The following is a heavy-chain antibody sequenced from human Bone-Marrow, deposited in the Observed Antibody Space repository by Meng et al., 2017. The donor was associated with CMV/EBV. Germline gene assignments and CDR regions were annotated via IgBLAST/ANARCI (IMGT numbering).Heavy chain of an antibody. V-gene: IGHV3-23*01. J-gene: IGHJ6*02. D-gene: IGHD3-3*01. CDR2: ISGSGGST. CDR1: GFTFDDYA. Sequence: GESLKISCAASGFTFDDYAMHWVRQAPGKGLEWVSAISGSGGSTYYADSVKGRFTISRDNSKNTLYLQMNSLRAEDTAVYYCARTYYDFWSGWGMDVWGQRTTVTVSS. CDR3: ARTYYDFWSGWGMDV.